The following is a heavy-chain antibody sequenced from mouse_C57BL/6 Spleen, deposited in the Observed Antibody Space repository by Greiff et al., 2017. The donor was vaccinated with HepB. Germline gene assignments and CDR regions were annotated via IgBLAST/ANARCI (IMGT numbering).Heavy chain of an antibody. Sequence: QVQLQQPGAELVKPGASVKLSCKASGYTFTSYWMHWVKQRPGQGLEWIGMIHPNSGSTNYNEKFKSKATVTVDKTSSTAYLQLSSQPSEDSAVYYCACERDYYGSGDYYAMDYWGQGTSVTVSS. CDR1: GYTFTSYW. CDR3: ACERDYYGSGDYYAMDY. CDR2: IHPNSGST. D-gene: IGHD1-1*01. J-gene: IGHJ4*01. V-gene: IGHV1-64*01.